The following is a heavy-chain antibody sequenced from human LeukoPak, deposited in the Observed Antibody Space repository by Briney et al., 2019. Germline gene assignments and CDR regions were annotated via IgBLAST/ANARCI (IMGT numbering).Heavy chain of an antibody. D-gene: IGHD4-17*01. J-gene: IGHJ4*02. CDR1: GFTFDDYG. V-gene: IGHV3-20*04. CDR2: INWNGGST. CDR3: ARGLVYGDYVDYIDY. Sequence: GGSLRLSCAASGFTFDDYGMSWVRQAPGKGLEWVSGINWNGGSTGYADSVKGRFTISRDNAKNSLYLQMNSLRAEDTALYYCARGLVYGDYVDYIDYWGQGTLVTVSS.